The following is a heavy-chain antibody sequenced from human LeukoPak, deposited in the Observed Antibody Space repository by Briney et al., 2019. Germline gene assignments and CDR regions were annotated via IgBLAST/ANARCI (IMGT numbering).Heavy chain of an antibody. CDR2: IYSGGST. CDR3: ARGYYYDSSGYPGDY. Sequence: GGSLRLSCAASGFTVSSNYMSWVRQAPGKGLEWVSVIYSGGSTYYADSVKGRFTISRDNAKNSLYLQINSLRAEDTALYYCARGYYYDSSGYPGDYWGQGTLVTVSS. CDR1: GFTVSSNY. D-gene: IGHD3-22*01. V-gene: IGHV3-53*01. J-gene: IGHJ4*02.